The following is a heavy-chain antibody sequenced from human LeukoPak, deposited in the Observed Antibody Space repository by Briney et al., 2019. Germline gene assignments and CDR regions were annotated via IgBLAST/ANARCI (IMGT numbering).Heavy chain of an antibody. CDR3: AALLGDGSVDY. CDR2: IYYSGST. D-gene: IGHD2-21*02. CDR1: GGSISSGGYY. V-gene: IGHV4-31*03. J-gene: IGHJ4*02. Sequence: TLSLTCTVSGGSISSGGYYWSWIRQHPGKGLEWIGCIYYSGSTCYNPSLKSRVTISEDTSKNQFSLRLSSMTAADTAVYYCAALLGDGSVDYWGQGTLVTVPS.